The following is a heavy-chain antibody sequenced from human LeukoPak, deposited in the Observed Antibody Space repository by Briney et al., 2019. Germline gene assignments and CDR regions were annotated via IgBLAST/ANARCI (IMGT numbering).Heavy chain of an antibody. Sequence: PGGSLRLSCAASGFTFSSYGMHWVRQAPGKGLEWVAVIWYDGSNKYYADSVKGRFTISRDNSKNTLSLQMTSLRAEDTAVYYCARGARAVYAIAYYFDYWGQGTLVTVSS. J-gene: IGHJ4*02. CDR2: IWYDGSNK. V-gene: IGHV3-33*01. D-gene: IGHD2-8*01. CDR1: GFTFSSYG. CDR3: ARGARAVYAIAYYFDY.